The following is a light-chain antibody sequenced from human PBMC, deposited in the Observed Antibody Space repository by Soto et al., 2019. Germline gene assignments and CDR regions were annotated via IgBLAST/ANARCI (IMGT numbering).Light chain of an antibody. Sequence: QSALTQPASVSGSPGQSITISCTGTSSDVGRYNYVSWYQHHPGKAPKLMIYEVNNRPSGVSNRFSGSKSGNTASLTISGLQAEDEADYYCSSYTISNTYVFGTGTKVTV. CDR2: EVN. J-gene: IGLJ1*01. CDR3: SSYTISNTYV. V-gene: IGLV2-14*01. CDR1: SSDVGRYNY.